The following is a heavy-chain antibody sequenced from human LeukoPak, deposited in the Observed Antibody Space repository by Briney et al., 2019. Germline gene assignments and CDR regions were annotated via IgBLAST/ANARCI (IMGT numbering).Heavy chain of an antibody. CDR3: ARGRSRLPAFDY. D-gene: IGHD2-15*01. CDR1: GGSISSAGFY. CDR2: IYYGGDT. Sequence: SQTLSLTRSVSGGSISSAGFYWSWIRQYPGKCLEWIGYIYYGGDTYYNPSLKSRVAMSIDTSKNQFSLKLNSVTAADTAIYYCARGRSRLPAFDYWGQGTLVTVSS. V-gene: IGHV4-31*03. J-gene: IGHJ4*02.